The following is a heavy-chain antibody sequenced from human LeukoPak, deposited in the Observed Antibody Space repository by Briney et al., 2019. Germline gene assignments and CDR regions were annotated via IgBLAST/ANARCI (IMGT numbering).Heavy chain of an antibody. CDR1: GGTFSSYA. Sequence: SVKVSCKASGGTFSSYAISWVRQAPGQGLEWMGGITPIFGTANYAQKFQGRVTITADESTSTAYMELSSLRSEDTAVYYCAREVRYPDAFDIWGQGTMVTVSS. J-gene: IGHJ3*02. D-gene: IGHD3-9*01. CDR3: AREVRYPDAFDI. V-gene: IGHV1-69*01. CDR2: ITPIFGTA.